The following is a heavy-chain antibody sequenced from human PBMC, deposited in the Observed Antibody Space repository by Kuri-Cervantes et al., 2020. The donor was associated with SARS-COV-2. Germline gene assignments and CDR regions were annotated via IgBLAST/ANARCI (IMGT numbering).Heavy chain of an antibody. V-gene: IGHV3-7*03. CDR2: IKQDGSEK. CDR3: AREREGYGMDV. Sequence: SLKISCAASGFTFSSYAMHWVRQAPGKGLEWVANIKQDGSEKYYVDSVKGRFTISRDNSKNTLYLQMNSLRAEDTAVYYCAREREGYGMDVWGQGTTVTVSS. CDR1: GFTFSSYA. J-gene: IGHJ6*02.